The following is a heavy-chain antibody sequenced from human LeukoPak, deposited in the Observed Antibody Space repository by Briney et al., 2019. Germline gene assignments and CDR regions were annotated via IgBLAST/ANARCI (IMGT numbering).Heavy chain of an antibody. CDR3: AKDLMGPIDY. Sequence: GGSLRLSCAVSGFTFSSYWVHWVRQAPGKGLVWVSRIDRDGSRINYADSVKGRFTISRDNGKNTLFLQMNSLRAEDAAVYYCAKDLMGPIDYWGQGTLVTVSS. CDR2: IDRDGSRI. D-gene: IGHD3-16*01. J-gene: IGHJ4*02. V-gene: IGHV3-74*01. CDR1: GFTFSSYW.